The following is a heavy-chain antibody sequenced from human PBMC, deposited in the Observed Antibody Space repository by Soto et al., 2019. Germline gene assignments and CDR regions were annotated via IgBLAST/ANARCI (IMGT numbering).Heavy chain of an antibody. CDR2: IDPRDSYT. CDR1: GYSFTSNW. V-gene: IGHV5-10-1*01. Sequence: PGESLKISCRGSGYSFTSNWISWVRQMPGKGLEWMGRIDPRDSYTNYSPSFQGHVTISTDKSISTAYLQWSSLEASDTAMYYCARLRTAATGSDFDFWGPGTLVTV. D-gene: IGHD6-13*01. CDR3: ARLRTAATGSDFDF. J-gene: IGHJ4*02.